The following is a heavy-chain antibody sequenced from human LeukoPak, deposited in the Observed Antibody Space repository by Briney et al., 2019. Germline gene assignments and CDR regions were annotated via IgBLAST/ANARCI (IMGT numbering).Heavy chain of an antibody. CDR2: IWYDGSNK. Sequence: PGGSLRLSCAVSGFTFSSYGMHWVRQAPGKGLEWVAVIWYDGSNKYYADSVKGRFTISRDNSKNTLYLQMNSLTAEGTAVYYCARVRGPTISVAGRYFDYWGQGSLVTVSS. CDR3: ARVRGPTISVAGRYFDY. J-gene: IGHJ4*03. CDR1: GFTFSSYG. V-gene: IGHV3-33*01. D-gene: IGHD6-19*01.